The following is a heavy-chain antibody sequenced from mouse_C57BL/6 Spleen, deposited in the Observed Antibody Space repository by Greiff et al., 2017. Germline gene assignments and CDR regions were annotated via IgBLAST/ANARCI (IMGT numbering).Heavy chain of an antibody. Sequence: QVQLKQSGAELVRPGASVTLSCKASGYTFTDYEMHWVKQTPVHGLEWIGAIDPETGGTAYNQKFKGKAILTADKSSSTAYMELRSLTSEYSAVYYCTRSGDYWGQGTSVTVSS. V-gene: IGHV1-15*01. CDR1: GYTFTDYE. CDR3: TRSGDY. J-gene: IGHJ4*01. CDR2: IDPETGGT.